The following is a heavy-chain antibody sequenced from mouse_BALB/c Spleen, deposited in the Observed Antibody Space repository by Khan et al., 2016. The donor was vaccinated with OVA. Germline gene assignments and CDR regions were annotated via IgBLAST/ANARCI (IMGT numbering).Heavy chain of an antibody. Sequence: QVRLQQSGAEQAKPGASVKMSCKTSGYTFRSYWMHWVKQRPGQGLEWIGYINPTSGYTAYNEKFKDKATLSADKSSSTAYMQLTSLTSEDSAVYYCARDRIDYWVQGTTLTVSS. J-gene: IGHJ2*01. CDR2: INPTSGYT. V-gene: IGHV1-7*01. CDR3: ARDRIDY. CDR1: GYTFRSYW.